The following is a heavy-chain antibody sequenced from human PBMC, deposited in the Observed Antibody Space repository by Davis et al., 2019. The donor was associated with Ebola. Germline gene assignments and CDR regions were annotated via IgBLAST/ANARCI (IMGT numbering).Heavy chain of an antibody. CDR2: INPNSGGT. CDR3: TKNRSFGTPVVSWFDP. D-gene: IGHD4-23*01. V-gene: IGHV1-2*04. J-gene: IGHJ5*02. CDR1: GYTFTSYY. Sequence: ASVKVSCKASGYTFTSYYMHWVRQAPGQGLEWMGWINPNSGGTNYAQKFQGWVTMTRDTSISTAYMELSRLRPDDTAVYYCTKNRSFGTPVVSWFDPWGQGTLVTVSS.